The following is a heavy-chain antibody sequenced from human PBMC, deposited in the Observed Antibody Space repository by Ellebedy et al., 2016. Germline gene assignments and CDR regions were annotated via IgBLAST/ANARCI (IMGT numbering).Heavy chain of an antibody. CDR1: GFTFSSYW. CDR3: ARDRIYYYYMDV. V-gene: IGHV3-7*01. Sequence: GESLKISXAASGFTFSSYWMSWVRQAPGKGLEWVANIKQDGSEKYYVDSVKGRFTISRDNAKNSLYLQMNSLRAEDTAVYYCARDRIYYYYMDVWGKGTTVTVSS. J-gene: IGHJ6*03. CDR2: IKQDGSEK.